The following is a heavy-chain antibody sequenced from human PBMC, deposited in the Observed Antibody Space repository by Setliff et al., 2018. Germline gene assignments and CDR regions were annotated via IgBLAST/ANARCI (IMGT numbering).Heavy chain of an antibody. Sequence: PSETLSLTCTVSGDSINSGDYYWHWIRQQPGKGPEWIGYIFHSGDTLYNPSLKSRVSISVDTSKNQFSLKVFSVTAADTAMYYCARGRNVAARLLDSWGQGTLVTVSS. CDR2: IFHSGDT. J-gene: IGHJ4*02. D-gene: IGHD6-6*01. CDR3: ARGRNVAARLLDS. V-gene: IGHV4-31*03. CDR1: GDSINSGDYY.